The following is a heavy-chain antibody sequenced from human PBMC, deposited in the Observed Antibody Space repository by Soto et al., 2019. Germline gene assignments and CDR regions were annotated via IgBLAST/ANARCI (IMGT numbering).Heavy chain of an antibody. V-gene: IGHV3-7*01. CDR2: IKQDGSEK. D-gene: IGHD3-16*02. CDR1: GFTSSSYW. Sequence: PXGSLRLSCPASGFTSSSYWVSWVRQAPGKGLEWVANIKQDGSEKYYVDSVKGRFTISRDNAKNSLYLQMNSLRAEDTAVYYCASFFGAGLSAFDYWGQGTLVTVSS. J-gene: IGHJ4*02. CDR3: ASFFGAGLSAFDY.